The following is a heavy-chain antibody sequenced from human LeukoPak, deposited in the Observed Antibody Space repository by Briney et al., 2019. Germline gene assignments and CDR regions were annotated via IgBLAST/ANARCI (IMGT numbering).Heavy chain of an antibody. Sequence: GRSLRLSCAASGFTFSSYAMHWVRQAPGKGLEWVAVISYDGSNKYYADSVKGRFTISRDNSKNTLYLQMNSLRAEDTAVYYCASKYYDFWSGYYVWSQGTLVTVSS. CDR2: ISYDGSNK. J-gene: IGHJ4*02. CDR3: ASKYYDFWSGYYV. D-gene: IGHD3-3*01. V-gene: IGHV3-30-3*01. CDR1: GFTFSSYA.